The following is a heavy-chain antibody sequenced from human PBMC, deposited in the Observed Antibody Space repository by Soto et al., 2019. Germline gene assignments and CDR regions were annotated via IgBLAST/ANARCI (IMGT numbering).Heavy chain of an antibody. D-gene: IGHD6-13*01. CDR2: ISYDGSNK. V-gene: IGHV3-30-3*01. CDR3: VKDESINWYSGHFRH. J-gene: IGHJ1*01. CDR1: GFTFSSYA. Sequence: GGSLRLSCAASGFTFSSYAMHWVRQAPGKGLEWVAVISYDGSNKYYADSVKGRFTISRDNAKNSLHLQMNSLRAEDTAFYYCVKDESINWYSGHFRHWGQGILVTVSS.